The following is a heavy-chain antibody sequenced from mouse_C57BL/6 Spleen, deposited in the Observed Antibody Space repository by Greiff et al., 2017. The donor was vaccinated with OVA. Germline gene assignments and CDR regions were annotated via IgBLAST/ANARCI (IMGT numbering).Heavy chain of an antibody. D-gene: IGHD2-14*01. Sequence: VQLQQSGPVLVKPGASVKMSCKASGYTFTDYYMNWVKQSHGKSLEWIGVINPYNGGTSYNQKFKGKATLTVDKSSRTAYMELNSMTSEDSAVNYCARWVQQGLDFDYWGKGTTLTVSS. V-gene: IGHV1-19*01. CDR3: ARWVQQGLDFDY. J-gene: IGHJ2*01. CDR2: INPYNGGT. CDR1: GYTFTDYY.